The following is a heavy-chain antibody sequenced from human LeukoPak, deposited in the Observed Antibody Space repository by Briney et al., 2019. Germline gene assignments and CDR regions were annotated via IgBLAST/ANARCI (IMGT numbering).Heavy chain of an antibody. CDR3: ARLTVTTDTTGGMDV. V-gene: IGHV5-51*01. J-gene: IGHJ6*02. CDR2: IYPGDSDT. CDR1: GYSFTSYW. D-gene: IGHD4-17*01. Sequence: GESLKISCKGSGYSFTSYWIGWVRQMPGKGLEWMGIIYPGDSDTRYSPSFQGQVTISADKSISTAYLQWSSLKASDTAMYYCARLTVTTDTTGGMDVWGQGTTVTVSS.